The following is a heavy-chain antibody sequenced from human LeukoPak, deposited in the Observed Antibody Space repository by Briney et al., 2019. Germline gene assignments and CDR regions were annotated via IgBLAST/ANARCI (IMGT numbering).Heavy chain of an antibody. CDR2: IIPIFGTA. J-gene: IGHJ3*02. Sequence: ASVKVSCKASGGTFSSYAISWVRQAPGQGLEWMGGIIPIFGTANYAQKFQGRVTITTDESTSTAYMELSSLRSEDTAVYYCACSEFRELRRVHDAFDIWGQGTMVTVSS. D-gene: IGHD1-7*01. CDR3: ACSEFRELRRVHDAFDI. V-gene: IGHV1-69*05. CDR1: GGTFSSYA.